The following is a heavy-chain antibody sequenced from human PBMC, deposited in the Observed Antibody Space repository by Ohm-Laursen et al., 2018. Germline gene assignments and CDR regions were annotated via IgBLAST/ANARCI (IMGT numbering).Heavy chain of an antibody. D-gene: IGHD3-10*01. J-gene: IGHJ4*02. Sequence: SLRLSCAASGFTFSSYAMSWVRQAPGKGLEWVSVIRGSGVSTYFADSEKGRFTISRDNSVNTVSLQMNSLRTEDTAVYYCAKQESYYNGHFFDYWGQGTLVTVSS. CDR1: GFTFSSYA. CDR2: IRGSGVST. CDR3: AKQESYYNGHFFDY. V-gene: IGHV3-23*01.